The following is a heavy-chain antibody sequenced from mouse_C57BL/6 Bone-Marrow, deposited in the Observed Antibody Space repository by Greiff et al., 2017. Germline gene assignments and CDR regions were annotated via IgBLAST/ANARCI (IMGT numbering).Heavy chain of an antibody. J-gene: IGHJ3*01. Sequence: VQRVESGEGLVKPGGSLKLSCAASGFTFSSYAMSWVRQTPEKRLEWVAYISSGGDYIYYADTVKGRFTISRDNARNTLYLQMSSLKSEDTAMYYCTRDSNYWFAYWGQGTLVTVSA. CDR1: GFTFSSYA. CDR2: ISSGGDYI. D-gene: IGHD2-5*01. V-gene: IGHV5-9-1*02. CDR3: TRDSNYWFAY.